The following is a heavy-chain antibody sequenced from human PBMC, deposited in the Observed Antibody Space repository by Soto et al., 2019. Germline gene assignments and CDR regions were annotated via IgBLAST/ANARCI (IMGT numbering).Heavy chain of an antibody. CDR1: GGTFSSYA. J-gene: IGHJ6*02. CDR3: ARWGRGVYYYGMDV. D-gene: IGHD3-10*01. Sequence: QVQLVQSGAEVKKPGSSVKVCCKASGGTFSSYAISWVRQAPGQGLEWMGGIIPIFGTANYAQKFQGRVTITADESTSTAYMELSSLRSEDTAVYYCARWGRGVYYYGMDVWGQGTTVTVSS. V-gene: IGHV1-69*01. CDR2: IIPIFGTA.